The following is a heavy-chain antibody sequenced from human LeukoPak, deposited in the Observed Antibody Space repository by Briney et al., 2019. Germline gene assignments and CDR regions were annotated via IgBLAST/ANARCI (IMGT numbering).Heavy chain of an antibody. CDR1: GFTFSDYY. Sequence: GGSLRLSCAASGFTFSDYYMSWIRQAPGKTLEWVSYISSSGSTIYYANSVKGRFTISTDNSKNSLYRQIKSLRAEDTAVYYCARDPYSGSYSDYYYNYMDVWGKGTTVTVSS. J-gene: IGHJ6*03. V-gene: IGHV3-11*04. CDR3: ARDPYSGSYSDYYYNYMDV. CDR2: ISSSGSTI. D-gene: IGHD1-26*01.